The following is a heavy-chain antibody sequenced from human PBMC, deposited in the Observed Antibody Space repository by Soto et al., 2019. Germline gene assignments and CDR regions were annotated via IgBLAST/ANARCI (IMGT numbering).Heavy chain of an antibody. J-gene: IGHJ4*02. D-gene: IGHD5-12*01. CDR3: ARXRRDGYNFGIPSYYFGY. CDR1: GGSVSSGSYY. Sequence: KPSETLSLTCTVSGGSVSSGSYYWSWIRQPPGKGLEWIGYIYYSGSTNYNPSLKSRVTISVDTSKNQFSLKLSSVTAADTAVYYCARXRRDGYNFGIPSYYFGYWGQGTLVTVSS. CDR2: IYYSGST. V-gene: IGHV4-61*01.